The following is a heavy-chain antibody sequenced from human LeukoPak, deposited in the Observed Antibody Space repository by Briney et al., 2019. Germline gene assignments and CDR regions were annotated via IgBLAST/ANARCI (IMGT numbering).Heavy chain of an antibody. Sequence: SETLSLTCTVSGGSISSYYWSWIRQPAGKGLEWIGRIYTSGSTNYNPSLKSRVTMSVDTSKNQFSLKLSSVTAAGTAVYYCARDGNYDFWSGGYFDYWGQGTLVTVSS. CDR1: GGSISSYY. J-gene: IGHJ4*02. CDR3: ARDGNYDFWSGGYFDY. D-gene: IGHD3-3*01. V-gene: IGHV4-4*07. CDR2: IYTSGST.